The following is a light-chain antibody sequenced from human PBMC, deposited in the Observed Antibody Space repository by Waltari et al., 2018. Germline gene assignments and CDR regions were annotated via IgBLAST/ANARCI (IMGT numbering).Light chain of an antibody. CDR3: QHRFNWPLT. V-gene: IGKV3-11*01. J-gene: IGKJ4*01. Sequence: EIVLTQSPATLSLPPGDGAPPSCRASQSVSTYLAWYQEKPGQAPRLLIYDASNRATGIPARFSGSGSGTDFTLTISGLEPEDSAVYYCQHRFNWPLTFGGGTKVEIK. CDR2: DAS. CDR1: QSVSTY.